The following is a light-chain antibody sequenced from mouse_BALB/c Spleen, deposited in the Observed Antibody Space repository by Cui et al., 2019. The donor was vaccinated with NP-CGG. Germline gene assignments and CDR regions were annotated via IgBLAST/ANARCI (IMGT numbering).Light chain of an antibody. CDR1: TGAVTTSNY. CDR2: GTN. CDR3: ALWYSNHWV. V-gene: IGLV1*01. Sequence: VVVTQESALTTSPGETVTLTCRSNTGAVTTSNYANWVQEKPTHLFTGLIGGTNNRAPGVPARFSGSLIGDKAALTITGAQTEDEAIYFCALWYSNHWVFGGGTKLTVL. J-gene: IGLJ1*01.